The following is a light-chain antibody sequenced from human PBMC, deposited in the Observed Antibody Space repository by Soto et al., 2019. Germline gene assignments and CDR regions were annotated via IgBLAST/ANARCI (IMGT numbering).Light chain of an antibody. J-gene: IGLJ1*01. CDR1: KNDIGVYDF. Sequence: QSALTQPPSASGSPGQSVTISCTGTKNDIGVYDFVSWYQHHPGKAPRLIIYEVVPRPSGVPDRFSGSKSGNTASLTVSGLQAADEGDYFCKSYAGSNTYVFGSGTKVTVL. CDR2: EVV. V-gene: IGLV2-8*01. CDR3: KSYAGSNTYV.